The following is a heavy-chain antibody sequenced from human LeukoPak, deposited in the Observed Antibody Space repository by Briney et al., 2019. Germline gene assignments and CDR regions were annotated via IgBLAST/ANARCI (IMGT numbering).Heavy chain of an antibody. V-gene: IGHV3-23*01. CDR1: GFTFSTSW. CDR2: ISGSGGST. D-gene: IGHD2-15*01. J-gene: IGHJ4*02. Sequence: PGGSLRLSCAVSGFTFSTSWMTWVRQAPGKGLEWVSAISGSGGSTYYADSVKGRFTISRDNSKNTLYLQMNSLRAEDTAVYYCAKSATYCSGGSCYLVFDYWGQGTLVTVSS. CDR3: AKSATYCSGGSCYLVFDY.